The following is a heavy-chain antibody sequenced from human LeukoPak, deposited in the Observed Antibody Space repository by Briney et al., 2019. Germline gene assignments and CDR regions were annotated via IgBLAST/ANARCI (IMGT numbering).Heavy chain of an antibody. D-gene: IGHD1-26*01. CDR2: ITGGGGST. CDR1: GFTFSSYA. V-gene: IGHV3-23*01. CDR3: AKGEYYFDY. J-gene: IGHJ4*02. Sequence: GGSLRLSCAASGFTFSSYAMYWVRQAPGKGLEWVSGITGGGGSTYYADSVKGRFTISRDNSKNTLYLQMNSLRAEDTAVYYCAKGEYYFDYWGQGTLVTVSS.